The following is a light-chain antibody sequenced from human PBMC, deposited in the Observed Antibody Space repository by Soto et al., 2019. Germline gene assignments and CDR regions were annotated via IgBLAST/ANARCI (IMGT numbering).Light chain of an antibody. CDR1: NVGSTS. CDR3: QVWDTTTDHCV. Sequence: SYELTQPPSVSVAPGQTARITCGGNNVGSTSVQWYQQKAGQAPVLVVYDDSDRPSGIPERFSGSNSGNTATLSIRRVEAGDEADYYCQVWDTTTDHCVFGTGTKVTVL. V-gene: IGLV3-21*02. CDR2: DDS. J-gene: IGLJ1*01.